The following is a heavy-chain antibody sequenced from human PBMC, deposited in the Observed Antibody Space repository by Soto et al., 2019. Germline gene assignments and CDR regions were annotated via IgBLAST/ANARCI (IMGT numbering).Heavy chain of an antibody. J-gene: IGHJ6*03. Sequence: GGSLRLSCAASGFTFSSYAMSWVRQAPGKRLEWVSAISGSGGSTYYADSVKGRFTISRDNSKNTLYLQMNSLRAEDTAVYYCAKDQQDIVVVVAALDYYYMDVWGKGTTVTVSS. V-gene: IGHV3-23*01. CDR3: AKDQQDIVVVVAALDYYYMDV. CDR2: ISGSGGST. D-gene: IGHD2-15*01. CDR1: GFTFSSYA.